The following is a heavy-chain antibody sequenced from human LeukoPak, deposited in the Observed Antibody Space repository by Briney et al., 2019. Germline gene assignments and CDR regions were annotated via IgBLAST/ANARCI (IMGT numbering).Heavy chain of an antibody. CDR2: ISGSGAST. Sequence: GGSLRLSCAASGFTFSSYAMSWVRQAPGKRLEWLSAISGSGASTYYADSVKGRFTISRDNSKNTLYLHMSNLRVEDTAVYYCERDPSEYEWQRGWYRDFWGQGSQVTVSS. CDR1: GFTFSSYA. J-gene: IGHJ4*02. D-gene: IGHD6-19*01. CDR3: ERDPSEYEWQRGWYRDF. V-gene: IGHV3-23*01.